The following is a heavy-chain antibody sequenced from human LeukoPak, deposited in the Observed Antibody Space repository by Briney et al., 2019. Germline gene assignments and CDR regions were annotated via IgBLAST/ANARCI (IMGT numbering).Heavy chain of an antibody. D-gene: IGHD2-15*01. J-gene: IGHJ6*03. CDR1: RGSISSYS. Sequence: PETLSLTRTVSRGSISSYSWSWIRQPPGKGLEWIGYIYYSGSTNHNPSLQSRVTMPVDTSQHQFSLKLSSVTAADTAVYYCARDTYIVVVVAATMRPYYYYYMDVWGKGTTVTVSS. CDR3: ARDTYIVVVVAATMRPYYYYYMDV. V-gene: IGHV4-59*12. CDR2: IYYSGST.